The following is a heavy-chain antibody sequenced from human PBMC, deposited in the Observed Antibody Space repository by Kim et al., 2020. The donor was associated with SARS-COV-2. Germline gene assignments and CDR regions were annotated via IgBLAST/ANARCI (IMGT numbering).Heavy chain of an antibody. V-gene: IGHV4-34*01. CDR2: INHSGSS. Sequence: SETLSLTCAFYGVSFWGAAWSWICQPPGKGLEWIGEINHSGSSNYNPSLKSRVTISVDTSKNQFSLKLSSVTAADTAVYYCARAPSRAAAGDYYYYYMDVWGKGTTVTVSS. CDR1: GVSFWGAA. CDR3: ARAPSRAAAGDYYYYYMDV. J-gene: IGHJ6*03. D-gene: IGHD6-13*01.